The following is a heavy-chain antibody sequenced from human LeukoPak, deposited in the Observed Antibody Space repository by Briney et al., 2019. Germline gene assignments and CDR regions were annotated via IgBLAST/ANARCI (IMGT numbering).Heavy chain of an antibody. CDR3: ARDLSYCTITSCSYYYYGMDV. CDR1: GFTFSSYE. D-gene: IGHD2-2*01. J-gene: IGHJ6*02. CDR2: ISSSGGTI. V-gene: IGHV3-48*03. Sequence: PGGSLRLSCSASGFTFSSYEMNWVGQAPGKGLEWVSYISSSGGTIYYADSVRGRFTISRDNAKNSLYLQMNSLRAEDTAVYYCARDLSYCTITSCSYYYYGMDVWGRGTTVTVSS.